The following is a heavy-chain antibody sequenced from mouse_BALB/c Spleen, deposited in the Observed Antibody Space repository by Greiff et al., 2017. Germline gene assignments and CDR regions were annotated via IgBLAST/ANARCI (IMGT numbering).Heavy chain of an antibody. CDR1: GFTFSSYG. J-gene: IGHJ4*01. CDR2: INSNGGST. Sequence: EVQLQESGGGLVQPGGSLKLSCAASGFTFSSYGMSWVRQTPDKRLELVATINSNGGSTYYPDSVKGRFTISRDNAKNTLYLQMSSLKSEDTAMYYCARDRAYGNYLYAMDYWGQGTSVTVSS. V-gene: IGHV5-6-3*01. CDR3: ARDRAYGNYLYAMDY. D-gene: IGHD2-10*02.